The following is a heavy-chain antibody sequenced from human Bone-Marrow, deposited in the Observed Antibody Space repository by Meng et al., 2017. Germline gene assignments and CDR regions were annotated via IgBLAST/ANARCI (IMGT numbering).Heavy chain of an antibody. CDR2: IFYNGNT. CDR1: GGSISHYF. Sequence: SETLSLTCTVSGGSISHYFWSWIRQPPGKGLEWIGYIFYNGNTNYNPSLKSRVAISVDVSKNQFSPKLNSVTAADTAVYYCARRAFGMDVWGQGTTVTVSS. J-gene: IGHJ6*02. D-gene: IGHD3-3*02. V-gene: IGHV4-59*01. CDR3: ARRAFGMDV.